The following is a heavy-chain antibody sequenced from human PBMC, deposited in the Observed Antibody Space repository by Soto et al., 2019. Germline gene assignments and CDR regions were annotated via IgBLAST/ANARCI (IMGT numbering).Heavy chain of an antibody. Sequence: SETLSLTCTVSGGSISSGGYYWSWIRQHPGKGLEWIGYIYYSGSTYYNPSLKSRVTISVDTSKNQFSLKLSSVTAADTAVYYCARGSLSYSSSWYYWFDPWGQGTLVTVSS. V-gene: IGHV4-31*03. CDR1: GGSISSGGYY. D-gene: IGHD6-13*01. CDR2: IYYSGST. CDR3: ARGSLSYSSSWYYWFDP. J-gene: IGHJ5*02.